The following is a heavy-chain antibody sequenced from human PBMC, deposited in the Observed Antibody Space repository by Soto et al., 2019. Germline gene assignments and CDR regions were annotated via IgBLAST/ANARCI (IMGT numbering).Heavy chain of an antibody. CDR3: ASDSGGSYLPFDY. V-gene: IGHV3-30-3*01. D-gene: IGHD1-26*01. Sequence: GGSLRLSCAASGFTFSSYAMRWVRQAPGKGLEWVAVISYDGSNKYYADSVKGRFTISRDNSKNTLYLQMNSLRAEDTAVYYCASDSGGSYLPFDYWGQGTLVTVSS. CDR1: GFTFSSYA. J-gene: IGHJ4*02. CDR2: ISYDGSNK.